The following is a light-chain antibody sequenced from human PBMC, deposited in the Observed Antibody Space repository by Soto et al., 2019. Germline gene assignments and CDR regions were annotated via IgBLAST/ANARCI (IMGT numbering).Light chain of an antibody. Sequence: EIVMTQSPATLSVSPGERATLSCRASERISNDLAWYQQKPGQAPRLLIYDASNRATGIPARFSGSGSGTDFTLTISSLEPEDFAVYYCQQRSNWPPITFGQGTRLEIK. CDR2: DAS. J-gene: IGKJ5*01. V-gene: IGKV3-11*01. CDR3: QQRSNWPPIT. CDR1: ERISND.